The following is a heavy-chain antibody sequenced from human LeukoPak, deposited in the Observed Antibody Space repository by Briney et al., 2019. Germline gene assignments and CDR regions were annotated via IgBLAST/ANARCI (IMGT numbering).Heavy chain of an antibody. J-gene: IGHJ4*02. CDR2: IYYSGSGST. D-gene: IGHD4-23*01. V-gene: IGHV4-61*03. CDR3: ARRGGHGGSFDY. CDR1: GASISDAAYY. Sequence: SETLSLTCTVSGASISDAAYYWSWIRQPPGKGLEWIGYIYYSGSGSTNYNPSLRSRVSISVDTSKNHLSLKLSSVTAADTAVYYCARRGGHGGSFDYWGQGTLVTVSS.